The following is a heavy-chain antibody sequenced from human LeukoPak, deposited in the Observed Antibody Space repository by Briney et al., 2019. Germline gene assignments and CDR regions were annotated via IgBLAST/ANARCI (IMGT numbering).Heavy chain of an antibody. Sequence: GESLKISCKGSGYSFISHWIGWVRQMPGKGLEWMGIIYPGDSDTRYSPSFQGQVTISADKSISTAYLQWSSLKASDTAMYYCARREYYYDSSGYYYRHWGQGTLVTVSS. CDR2: IYPGDSDT. D-gene: IGHD3-22*01. V-gene: IGHV5-51*01. CDR3: ARREYYYDSSGYYYRH. J-gene: IGHJ1*01. CDR1: GYSFISHW.